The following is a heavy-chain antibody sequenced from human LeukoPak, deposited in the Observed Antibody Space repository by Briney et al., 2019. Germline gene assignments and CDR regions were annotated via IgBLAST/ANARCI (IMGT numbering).Heavy chain of an antibody. CDR1: GGSFSGYY. D-gene: IGHD4-17*01. V-gene: IGHV4-34*01. J-gene: IGHJ4*02. CDR3: AREIYGDYYFDY. CDR2: INHSGST. Sequence: SETLSLTCAVYGGSFSGYYGSWIRQPPGKGLEWIGEINHSGSTNYNPSLKSRVTISVDTSRNQFSLKLSSVTAADTAVYYCAREIYGDYYFDYWGQGTLVTVSS.